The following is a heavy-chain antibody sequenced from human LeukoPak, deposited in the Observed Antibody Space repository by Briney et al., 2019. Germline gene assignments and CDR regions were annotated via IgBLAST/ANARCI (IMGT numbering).Heavy chain of an antibody. CDR1: GFTFSNYA. Sequence: GGSLRLSCAASGFTFSNYAMSWVRQAPGKGLEWVSIISGNARSTYSADSVKGRFTISRDNSKNTLYLQMNSLRAEDTAVYYCAPHSTVAGAGGYFDYWGQGALVTVSS. CDR3: APHSTVAGAGGYFDY. J-gene: IGHJ4*02. D-gene: IGHD6-19*01. V-gene: IGHV3-23*01. CDR2: ISGNARST.